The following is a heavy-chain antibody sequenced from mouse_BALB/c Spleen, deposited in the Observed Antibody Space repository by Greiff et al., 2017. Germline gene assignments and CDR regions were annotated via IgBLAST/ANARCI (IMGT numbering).Heavy chain of an antibody. V-gene: IGHV14-3*02. D-gene: IGHD2-4*01. CDR1: GFNIKDTY. J-gene: IGHJ4*01. CDR2: IDPANGNT. CDR3: ARDDYDYYYYAMDY. Sequence: QLQQSGAELVKPGASVKLSCTASGFNIKDTYMHWVKQRPEQGLEWIGRIDPANGNTKYDPKFQGKATITADTSSNTAYLQLSSLTSEDTAVYYCARDDYDYYYYAMDYWGQGTSVTVSS.